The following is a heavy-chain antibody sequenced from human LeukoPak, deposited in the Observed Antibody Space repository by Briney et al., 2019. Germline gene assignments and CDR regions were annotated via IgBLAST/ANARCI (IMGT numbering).Heavy chain of an antibody. J-gene: IGHJ5*02. CDR3: ARGNEEDWFDP. CDR1: GYTFTSYG. CDR2: ISAYNGNT. V-gene: IGHV1-18*01. Sequence: ASVRASCKASGYTFTSYGISWVRQAPGQGLEWRGWISAYNGNTNYAQKLQGRVTMTTDTSTSTAYMELRSLRSDDTAGYYCARGNEEDWFDPWGQGTLVTVSS. D-gene: IGHD1-1*01.